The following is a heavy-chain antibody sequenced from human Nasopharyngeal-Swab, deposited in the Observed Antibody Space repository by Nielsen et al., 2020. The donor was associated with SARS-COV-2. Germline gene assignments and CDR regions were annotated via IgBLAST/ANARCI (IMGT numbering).Heavy chain of an antibody. CDR2: IWYDGSNK. J-gene: IGHJ4*02. V-gene: IGHV3-33*01. CDR3: ARGKDPGYFDY. Sequence: VHQAPGKGLEWVAVIWYDGSNKYYADSVKGRFTISRDNSKNTLYLQMNSLRAEDTAVYYYARGKDPGYFDYWGQGTLVTVSS.